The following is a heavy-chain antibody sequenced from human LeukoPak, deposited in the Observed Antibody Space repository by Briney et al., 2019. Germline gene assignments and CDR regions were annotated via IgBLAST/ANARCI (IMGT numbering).Heavy chain of an antibody. V-gene: IGHV3-21*01. CDR3: ASWGSIAVAGNY. J-gene: IGHJ4*02. CDR2: ISSGSHYM. D-gene: IGHD6-19*01. CDR1: GFTFSSHA. Sequence: GGSLRLSCAASGFTFSSHAMNWVRQAPGKGLEWVSSISSGSHYMYYTDSVKGRFTISRDNAKNSVHLHMNSLRAEDTAVYYCASWGSIAVAGNYWGQGTLVTVSS.